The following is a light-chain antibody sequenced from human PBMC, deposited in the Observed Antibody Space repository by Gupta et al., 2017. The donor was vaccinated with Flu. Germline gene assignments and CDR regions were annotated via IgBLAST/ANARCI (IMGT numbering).Light chain of an antibody. Sequence: QSITISCTGSNSDVGAYNYVSWYQQHPGNAPKLIIFEVNNRPAGVSTRFSGSKSGTTAALTISGLQAEDDAHYYCSSYTGSSTLFGGGTKLTVL. V-gene: IGLV2-14*03. CDR1: NSDVGAYNY. CDR3: SSYTGSSTL. J-gene: IGLJ2*01. CDR2: EVN.